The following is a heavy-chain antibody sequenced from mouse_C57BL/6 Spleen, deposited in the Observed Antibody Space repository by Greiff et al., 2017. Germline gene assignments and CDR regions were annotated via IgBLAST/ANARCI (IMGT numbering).Heavy chain of an antibody. V-gene: IGHV1-18*01. D-gene: IGHD4-1*01. CDR1: GYTFTDYN. Sequence: EVQLQESGPELVKPGASVKIPCQASGYTFTDYNMDWVKQSHGKSLEWIGDINPNNGGTIYNQKFKGKATLTVDKSSSTAYMELRSLTSEDTAVYYCARGWDRGSFDDWGQGTTLTVSS. CDR3: ARGWDRGSFDD. CDR2: INPNNGGT. J-gene: IGHJ2*01.